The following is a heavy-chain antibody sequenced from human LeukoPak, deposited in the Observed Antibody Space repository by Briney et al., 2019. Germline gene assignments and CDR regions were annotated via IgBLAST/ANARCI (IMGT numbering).Heavy chain of an antibody. CDR2: ISGSGGST. CDR3: AKDHIASNIVATGAVDY. Sequence: GGSLRLSCAASGFAFSSYAMSWVRQAPGKGLEWVSAISGSGGSTYYADSVKGRFTISRDNSKNTLYLQMNSLRAEDTAVYYCAKDHIASNIVATGAVDYWGQGTLVTVSS. D-gene: IGHD5-12*01. J-gene: IGHJ4*02. V-gene: IGHV3-23*01. CDR1: GFAFSSYA.